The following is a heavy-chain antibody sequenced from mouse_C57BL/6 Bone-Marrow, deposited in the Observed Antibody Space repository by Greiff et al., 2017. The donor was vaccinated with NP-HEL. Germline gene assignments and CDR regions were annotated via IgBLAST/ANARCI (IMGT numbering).Heavy chain of an antibody. V-gene: IGHV1-55*01. J-gene: IGHJ4*01. CDR1: GYTFTSYW. CDR3: ARRGVIYYDYDDYAMDY. Sequence: VQLQQPGAELVQPGASVKMSCKASGYTFTSYWITWVKQRPGPGLEWIGDIYPGSGSTNYNEKFKNKATLTVDTSSSTAYMQLSSLTSEDSAVYYCARRGVIYYDYDDYAMDYWGQGTSVTVSS. D-gene: IGHD2-4*01. CDR2: IYPGSGST.